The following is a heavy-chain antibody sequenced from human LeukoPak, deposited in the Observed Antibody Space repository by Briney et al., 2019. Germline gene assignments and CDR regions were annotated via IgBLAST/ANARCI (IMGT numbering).Heavy chain of an antibody. CDR2: ISGSGGST. V-gene: IGHV3-23*01. Sequence: GGSLRLSCAASGLTFSSYAMSWVRQAPGKGLEWVSAISGSGGSTYYADSVKGRFTISRDNSKNTLYLQMNSLRAEDTAVYYCAKESGAGITMVRGVMIDYWGQGTLVTVSS. D-gene: IGHD3-10*01. J-gene: IGHJ4*02. CDR3: AKESGAGITMVRGVMIDY. CDR1: GLTFSSYA.